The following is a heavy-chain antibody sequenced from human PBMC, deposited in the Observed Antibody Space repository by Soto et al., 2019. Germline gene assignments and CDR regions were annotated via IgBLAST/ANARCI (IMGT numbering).Heavy chain of an antibody. D-gene: IGHD1-26*01. J-gene: IGHJ4*02. CDR2: VYYSGTT. CDR3: VTVNLVGAAYYFDY. V-gene: IGHV4-30-4*01. Sequence: TLSLTCTASGGSIRNGDYYWGWIRQPPGKGLEWIGYVYYSGTTYSHPSLNSRVSISVDTSENQFSLRLTSVTAADTAVYYCVTVNLVGAAYYFDYWGPGTLVTVSS. CDR1: GGSIRNGDYY.